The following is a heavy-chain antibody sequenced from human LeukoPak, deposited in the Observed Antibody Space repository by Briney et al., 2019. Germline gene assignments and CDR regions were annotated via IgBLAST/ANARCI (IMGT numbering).Heavy chain of an antibody. D-gene: IGHD1-1*01. J-gene: IGHJ4*02. CDR3: ARDHNYAFDN. Sequence: KTGRCLRPSCAASGFTFIDYSMNWGRQDPGEGLEWISWGGIDSGDTKYADSVKGRFTISGEKAKNSLYLQMSSLRVEDTAVYYCARDHNYAFDNWGQGTLVTVSS. CDR2: GGIDSGDT. V-gene: IGHV3-21*05. CDR1: GFTFIDYS.